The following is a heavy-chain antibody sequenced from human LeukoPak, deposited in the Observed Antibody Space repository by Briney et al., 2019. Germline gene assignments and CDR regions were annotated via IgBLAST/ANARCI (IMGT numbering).Heavy chain of an antibody. V-gene: IGHV4-34*01. D-gene: IGHD3-10*01. CDR2: INHSGST. CDR1: GGSFSGYY. CDR3: AKSNGYGLVDI. Sequence: SETLSLTCAVYGGSFSGYYWSWIRQPPGKGLEWIGEINHSGSTNYNPSLTSRVTISVDPSKNQFSLKLSSVTAADTAVYYCAKSNGYGLVDIWGQGTMVTVSS. J-gene: IGHJ3*02.